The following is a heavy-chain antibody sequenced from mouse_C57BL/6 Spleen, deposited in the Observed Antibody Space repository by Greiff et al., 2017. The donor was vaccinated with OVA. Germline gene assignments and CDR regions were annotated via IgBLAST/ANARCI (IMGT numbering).Heavy chain of an antibody. CDR3: AYYGSSEYYFDY. D-gene: IGHD1-1*01. CDR2: ISYDGSN. CDR1: GYSITSGYY. J-gene: IGHJ2*01. V-gene: IGHV3-6*01. Sequence: EVKLQQSGPGLVKPSQSLSLTCSVTGYSITSGYYWTWIRQFPGNKLEWMGYISYDGSNNYNPSLKNRISITRDTSKNQFFLKLNSVTTEDTATYYCAYYGSSEYYFDYWGQGTTLTVSS.